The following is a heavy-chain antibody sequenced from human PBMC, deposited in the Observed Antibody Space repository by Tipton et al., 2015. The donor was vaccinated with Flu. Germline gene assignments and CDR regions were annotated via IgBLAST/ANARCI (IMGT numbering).Heavy chain of an antibody. Sequence: SLRLSCAASGFTFNNYGMSWVRQAPGKGLEWVSGFTGSGDSTYYADSAKGRFTISRDKSKNTLYLQMNGLRAEDTAVYYCAKDSSGYHLAYFDNWGQGTLVTVPS. CDR1: GFTFNNYG. CDR3: AKDSSGYHLAYFDN. V-gene: IGHV3-23*01. D-gene: IGHD3-22*01. CDR2: FTGSGDST. J-gene: IGHJ4*02.